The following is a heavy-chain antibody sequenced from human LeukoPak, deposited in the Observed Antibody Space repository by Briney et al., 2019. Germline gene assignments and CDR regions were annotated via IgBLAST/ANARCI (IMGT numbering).Heavy chain of an antibody. D-gene: IGHD2-15*01. J-gene: IGHJ3*02. V-gene: IGHV3-30*03. CDR2: ISYDGSNK. Sequence: GGSLRLSCAASGFTFSSYGMHWVRQAPGKGLEWVAVISYDGSNKYYADSVKGQFTISRDNSKNTLYLQMNSLRAEDTAVYYCARARPVVIGGSWPVAFDTWGQGKMVTVS. CDR1: GFTFSSYG. CDR3: ARARPVVIGGSWPVAFDT.